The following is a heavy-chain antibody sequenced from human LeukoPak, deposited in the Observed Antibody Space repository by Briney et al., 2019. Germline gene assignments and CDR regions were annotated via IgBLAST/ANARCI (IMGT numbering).Heavy chain of an antibody. V-gene: IGHV3-33*01. CDR2: IWYDGSNK. Sequence: GGSLRLSCAASGFTFSRYGMHWVRQAPGKGLEWVAVIWYDGSNKYYAESVKGRFIISRDNSKNTLHLQMNSLRAEDTAVYYCARDKGIKRSFDIWGQGTLVTVYS. J-gene: IGHJ3*02. D-gene: IGHD5-18*01. CDR1: GFTFSRYG. CDR3: ARDKGIKRSFDI.